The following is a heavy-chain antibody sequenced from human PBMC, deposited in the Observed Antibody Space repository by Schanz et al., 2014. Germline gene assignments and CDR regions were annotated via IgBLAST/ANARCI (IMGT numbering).Heavy chain of an antibody. D-gene: IGHD3-10*01. V-gene: IGHV1-69*04. CDR1: GGTFSSYT. CDR2: IIPILGIT. J-gene: IGHJ4*02. CDR3: AKDDDSGGAFDC. Sequence: QVQLVQSGAEVKKPGSSVKVSCKASGGTFSSYTFNWVRQSPGQGLEWMGRIIPILGITNYAQEFQGRVSITADTSTTTAYLALSSLRSEDSAVYYCAKDDDSGGAFDCWGQGTQVTVSS.